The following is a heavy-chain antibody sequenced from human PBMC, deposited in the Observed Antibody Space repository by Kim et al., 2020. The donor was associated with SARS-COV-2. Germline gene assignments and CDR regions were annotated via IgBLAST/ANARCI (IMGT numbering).Heavy chain of an antibody. CDR2: INPNSGGT. CDR1: GYTFTGYY. V-gene: IGHV1-2*02. J-gene: IGHJ4*02. D-gene: IGHD3-16*01. Sequence: ASVKVSCKASGYTFTGYYMHWVRQAPGQGLEWMGWINPNSGGTNYAQKFQGRVTMTRDTSISTAYMELRRLRSDDTAVYYCARDPTYRYQYDYVWGSPYYFDYWGQGTLVTVSS. CDR3: ARDPTYRYQYDYVWGSPYYFDY.